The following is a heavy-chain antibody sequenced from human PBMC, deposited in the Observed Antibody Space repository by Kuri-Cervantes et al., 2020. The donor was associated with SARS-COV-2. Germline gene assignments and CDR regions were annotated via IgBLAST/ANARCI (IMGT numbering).Heavy chain of an antibody. V-gene: IGHV5-51*01. CDR1: GYSFTSYW. CDR3: VRHATYYYDSSGYYV. J-gene: IGHJ4*02. Sequence: KVSCKGSGYSFTSYWIGWVRQMPGKGLEWMGIIYPGGSDTRYSPSFQGQVTISADKSISTAYLQWSSLKASDTAMYYCVRHATYYYDSSGYYVWGQGTLVTVSS. CDR2: IYPGGSDT. D-gene: IGHD3-22*01.